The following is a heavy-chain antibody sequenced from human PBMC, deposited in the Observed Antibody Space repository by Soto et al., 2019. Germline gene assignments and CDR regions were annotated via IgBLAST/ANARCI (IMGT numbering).Heavy chain of an antibody. Sequence: PGGSLRLSCAASGFTFSSYAMSWVRQAPGKGLEWVAAISCSGSSTYYADSVKGRFTISRDNSKNTLYLQMNSLRAEDTAVYYCARDQIAAAGWDYWGQGTLVTVSS. CDR3: ARDQIAAAGWDY. V-gene: IGHV3-23*01. CDR1: GFTFSSYA. J-gene: IGHJ4*02. D-gene: IGHD6-13*01. CDR2: ISCSGSST.